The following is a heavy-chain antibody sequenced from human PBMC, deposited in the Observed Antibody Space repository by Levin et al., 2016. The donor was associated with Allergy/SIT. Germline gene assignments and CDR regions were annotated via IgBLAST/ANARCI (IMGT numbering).Heavy chain of an antibody. V-gene: IGHV2-26*01. Sequence: WIRQPPGKALEWLAHIFSNDEKSYSTSLKSRLTISKDTSKSQVVLTMTNMDPVDTATYYCARIRGIWSGYYSPNYYYYYYGMDVWGQGTTVTVSS. J-gene: IGHJ6*02. CDR2: IFSNDEK. CDR3: ARIRGIWSGYYSPNYYYYYYGMDV. D-gene: IGHD3-3*01.